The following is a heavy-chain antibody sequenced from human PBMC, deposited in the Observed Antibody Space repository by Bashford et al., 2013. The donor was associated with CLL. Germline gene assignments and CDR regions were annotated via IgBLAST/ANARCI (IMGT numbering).Heavy chain of an antibody. Sequence: SVKVSCKASGGTFSNYAISWVRQAPGQGLEWMGGIIPTSGSTKYTQKFQGRLTITADASTTTVFMELSSLRSEDTAVYYCARDSLGCSGGSCYFDYWGQGTRSPSPQ. CDR2: IIPTSGST. CDR1: GGTFSNYA. V-gene: IGHV1-69*13. CDR3: ARDSLGCSGGSCYFDY. J-gene: IGHJ4*02. D-gene: IGHD2-15*01.